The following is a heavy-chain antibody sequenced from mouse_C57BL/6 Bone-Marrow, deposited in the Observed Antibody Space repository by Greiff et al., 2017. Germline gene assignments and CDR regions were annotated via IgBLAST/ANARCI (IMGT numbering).Heavy chain of an antibody. D-gene: IGHD2-4*01. J-gene: IGHJ2*01. CDR2: ISYSGST. V-gene: IGHV3-1*01. CDR1: GYSITSGYD. CDR3: ARGPHYYDYPFDY. Sequence: DVQLQESGPGMVKPSQSLSLTCTVTGYSITSGYDWHWIRHFPGNKLEWMGYISYSGSTNYNPSLKSRISITHDTSKNHFFLKLNSVTTEDTATYYCARGPHYYDYPFDYWGQGTTLTVSS.